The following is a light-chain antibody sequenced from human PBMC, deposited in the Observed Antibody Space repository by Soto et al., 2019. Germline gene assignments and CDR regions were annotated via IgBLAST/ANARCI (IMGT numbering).Light chain of an antibody. CDR3: ATWDDSLSVL. J-gene: IGLJ2*01. V-gene: IGLV1-47*01. CDR2: RNN. CDR1: SSNIGSHY. Sequence: QSVLTQPPSASGTPGQRVTMSCSGSSSNIGSHYVYWYQQLPGTAPKVLLYRNNQRPSGVPDRFSGSKSGTSASLAISGLRSEDEADYYCATWDDSLSVLFAGGTKLTVL.